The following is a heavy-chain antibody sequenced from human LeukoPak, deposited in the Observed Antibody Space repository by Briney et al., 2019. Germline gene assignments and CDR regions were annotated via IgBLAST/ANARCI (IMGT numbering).Heavy chain of an antibody. V-gene: IGHV1-69*13. CDR3: ARSSSIAAAGMGFDP. CDR2: IIPIFCTA. CDR1: GCTFSSYA. J-gene: IGHJ5*02. Sequence: ASVKVSCKSSGCTFSSYAISWVRPAAGQGLEWMGVIIPIFCTANYTQKFQGGVTITADESTSTDYMELSSLRSEDTAVYYCARSSSIAAAGMGFDPWGHGNLVTVSS. D-gene: IGHD6-13*01.